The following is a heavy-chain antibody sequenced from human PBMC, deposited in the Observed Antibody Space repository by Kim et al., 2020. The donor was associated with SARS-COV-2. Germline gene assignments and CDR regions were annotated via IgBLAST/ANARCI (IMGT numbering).Heavy chain of an antibody. J-gene: IGHJ4*02. CDR2: ISSSSSYI. CDR1: GFTFSSYS. D-gene: IGHD2-2*01. V-gene: IGHV3-21*01. CDR3: ARDRAVVPAAIDY. Sequence: GGSLRLSCAASGFTFSSYSMNWVRQAPGKGLEWVSSISSSSSYIYYADSVKGRFTISRDNAKNSLYLQMNSLRAEDTAVYYCARDRAVVPAAIDYWGQGTLVTVSS.